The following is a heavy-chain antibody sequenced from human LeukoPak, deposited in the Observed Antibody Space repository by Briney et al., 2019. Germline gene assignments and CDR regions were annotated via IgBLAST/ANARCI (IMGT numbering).Heavy chain of an antibody. CDR1: GFTFSSYA. CDR2: ISGSGGST. V-gene: IGHV3-23*01. Sequence: PGGSLRLSCAASGFTFSSYAMSWVRQAPGKGLEWVSAISGSGGSTYYADSVKGRFTISRDNSKNTLYLQMNSLRAEDTAVYYCAKAGYSSSWEGDWFDPWGQGTLVTVSS. CDR3: AKAGYSSSWEGDWFDP. J-gene: IGHJ5*02. D-gene: IGHD6-13*01.